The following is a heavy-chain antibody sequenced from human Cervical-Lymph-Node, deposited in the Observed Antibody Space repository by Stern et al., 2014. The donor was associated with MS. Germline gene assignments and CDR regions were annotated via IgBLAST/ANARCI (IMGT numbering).Heavy chain of an antibody. J-gene: IGHJ4*02. CDR3: AKDYGSGSSFFDY. CDR2: IGWNSGGI. CDR1: GFTFDDHA. Sequence: EVQLVQSGGGLVQPGTSLRLSCAASGFTFDDHAMYWVRPAPGKGLEWVSGIGWNSGGITYSDSVRGRFTISRDNAKNSLYLQMNSLRPEDTALYYCAKDYGSGSSFFDYWGQGALVTVSS. V-gene: IGHV3-9*01. D-gene: IGHD3-10*01.